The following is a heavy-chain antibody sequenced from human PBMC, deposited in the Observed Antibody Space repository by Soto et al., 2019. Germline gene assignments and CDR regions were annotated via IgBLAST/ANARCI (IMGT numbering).Heavy chain of an antibody. Sequence: QVQLVQSGAEVKKPGSSVKVSCKASGDTFSSYAISWVRQAPGQGLEWMGGIIPIFGTANYAQKFPGRVTMTADESTRTAYRELSSLISEDTAVYYCARDGSGYRSRASPMDVWGQGTTVTVSS. V-gene: IGHV1-69*01. CDR1: GDTFSSYA. CDR3: ARDGSGYRSRASPMDV. J-gene: IGHJ6*02. D-gene: IGHD3-22*01. CDR2: IIPIFGTA.